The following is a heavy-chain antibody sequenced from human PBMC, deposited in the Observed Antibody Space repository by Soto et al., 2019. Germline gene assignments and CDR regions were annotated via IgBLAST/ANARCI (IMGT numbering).Heavy chain of an antibody. J-gene: IGHJ6*02. V-gene: IGHV3-48*02. D-gene: IGHD4-4*01. Sequence: EVQLVESGGGLVQPGGFLRLSCAASGFTFSSYSMNWVRQAPGKGLEWVSYISSSSSTIYYADSVKGRFTISRDNAKNSLYLQMNSLRDEDTAVYYCAREDYSPPYYYYGMDVWGQGTTVTVSS. CDR1: GFTFSSYS. CDR2: ISSSSSTI. CDR3: AREDYSPPYYYYGMDV.